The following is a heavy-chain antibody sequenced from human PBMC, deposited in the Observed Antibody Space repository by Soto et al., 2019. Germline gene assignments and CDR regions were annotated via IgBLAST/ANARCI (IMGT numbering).Heavy chain of an antibody. CDR3: AKGPTIFGAVISFDYYYGMYV. Sequence: GGSLRLSCTASGFTFSTSAMSWVRQAPGRGLEWVSGISGSGAGTYYADSVKGRFSISRDNSKNTLYLQMSGLRAEDAAVYYCAKGPTIFGAVISFDYYYGMYVWAKGRRSPSP. V-gene: IGHV3-23*01. D-gene: IGHD3-3*01. J-gene: IGHJ6*02. CDR1: GFTFSTSA. CDR2: ISGSGAGT.